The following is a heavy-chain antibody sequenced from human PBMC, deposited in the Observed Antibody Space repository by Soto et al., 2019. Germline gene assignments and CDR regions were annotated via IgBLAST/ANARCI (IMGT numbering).Heavy chain of an antibody. CDR3: ASQAVFGVVITDYYYYGMDV. J-gene: IGHJ6*02. V-gene: IGHV4-39*01. CDR1: GGSISSSSYY. D-gene: IGHD3-3*01. CDR2: IYYSGST. Sequence: SETLSLTCTVSGGSISSSSYYWGWIRQPPGKGLEWIGSIYYSGSTYYNPSLKSRVTISVDTSKNQFSLKLSSVTAADTAVYYCASQAVFGVVITDYYYYGMDVWGQGTTVTVSS.